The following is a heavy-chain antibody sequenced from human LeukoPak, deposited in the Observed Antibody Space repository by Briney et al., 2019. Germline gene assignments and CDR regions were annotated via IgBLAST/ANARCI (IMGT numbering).Heavy chain of an antibody. CDR3: ARGDDYSNPDLRD. J-gene: IGHJ4*02. D-gene: IGHD4-11*01. CDR1: GGSFSGYY. Sequence: SETLSLTCAVYGGSFSGYYWSWIRQPPGKGLEWIGEINHSGSTNYNPSLKSRVTISVDTSKNQFSLKLSSVTAADTAVYYCARGDDYSNPDLRDWGQGTLVTVSS. V-gene: IGHV4-34*01. CDR2: INHSGST.